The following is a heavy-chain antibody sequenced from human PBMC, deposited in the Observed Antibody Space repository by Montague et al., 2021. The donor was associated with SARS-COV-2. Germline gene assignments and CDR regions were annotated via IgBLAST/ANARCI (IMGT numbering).Heavy chain of an antibody. CDR3: VRVRYYGSGTSLGMDV. CDR2: ISHSGST. D-gene: IGHD3-10*01. V-gene: IGHV4-34*01. CDR1: GGSFSGYC. Sequence: SETLSLTCAVSGGSFSGYCWSWIRQPPGKGLEWIGEISHSGSTNYNPSLKSRVTISVDTSKNQFSLKLSSVTAADTAVYYCVRVRYYGSGTSLGMDVWGQGTTVTVSS. J-gene: IGHJ6*02.